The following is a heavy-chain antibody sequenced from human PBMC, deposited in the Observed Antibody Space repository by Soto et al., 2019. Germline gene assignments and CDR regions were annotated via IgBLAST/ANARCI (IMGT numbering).Heavy chain of an antibody. V-gene: IGHV3-7*01. CDR2: IKQDGSDT. CDR3: TRERSGRAFDF. J-gene: IGHJ4*02. CDR1: GFTFSSYW. Sequence: EVQLVESVGGLVQPGGSLRLSCAASGFTFSSYWMDWVRQSPGTGLEWVASIKQDGSDTYYVDSVKGRFTISKDNAKNSLYLQMNSLRVEDTAVYYCTRERSGRAFDFWGQGTLVTVSS.